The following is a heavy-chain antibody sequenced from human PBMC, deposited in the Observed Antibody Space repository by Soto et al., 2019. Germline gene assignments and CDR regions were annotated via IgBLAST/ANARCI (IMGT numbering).Heavy chain of an antibody. J-gene: IGHJ6*02. D-gene: IGHD2-2*01. CDR2: ISSNGGST. CDR3: VKDGADCSSTSCYFFDLVYYYGMDV. V-gene: IGHV3-64D*08. CDR1: GFTFSSYA. Sequence: PGGSLRLSCSASGFTFSSYAMHWVRQAPGKGLEYVSAISSNGGSTYYADSVKGRFTISRDNSKNTLYLQMTSLRAEDTAVYYCVKDGADCSSTSCYFFDLVYYYGMDVWGQGTTVTVSS.